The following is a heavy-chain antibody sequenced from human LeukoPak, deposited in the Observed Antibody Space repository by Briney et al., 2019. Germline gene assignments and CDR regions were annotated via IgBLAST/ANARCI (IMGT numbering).Heavy chain of an antibody. Sequence: PSETLSLTCTVSGGSISSYYWSWIRQSPGKGLEWIGEIDHRGSTNYNPSLKSRVTISVDTSKNQFYLKLSSVTAADTAVYYCAREVAAARGSFDYWGQGTLVTVSS. CDR3: AREVAAARGSFDY. V-gene: IGHV4-34*01. CDR1: GGSISSYY. D-gene: IGHD6-13*01. J-gene: IGHJ4*02. CDR2: IDHRGST.